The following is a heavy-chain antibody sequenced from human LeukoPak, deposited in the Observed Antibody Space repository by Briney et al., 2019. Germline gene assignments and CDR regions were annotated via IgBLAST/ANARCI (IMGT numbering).Heavy chain of an antibody. V-gene: IGHV4-59*08. CDR2: IYYSGST. J-gene: IGHJ3*02. D-gene: IGHD6-19*01. CDR1: GGSISSYY. CDR3: ARLGAGTGAFDI. Sequence: SETLSLTCTVSGGSISSYYWSWIRQPPGKGLEWTGYIYYSGSTKYNPSLKSRVTISVDTSKNQFSLKLSSVTAADTAVYYCARLGAGTGAFDIWGQGTMVTVSS.